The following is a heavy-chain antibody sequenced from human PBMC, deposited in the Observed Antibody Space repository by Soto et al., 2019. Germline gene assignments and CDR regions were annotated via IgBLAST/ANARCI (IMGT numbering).Heavy chain of an antibody. CDR3: ARDIVVVPAARGHFDL. D-gene: IGHD2-2*01. CDR2: VYSGGST. V-gene: IGHV3-66*01. J-gene: IGHJ2*01. Sequence: GGSLRLSCAASGFTVSSNYMSWVRQAPGKGLEWVSVVYSGGSTYYADSVKGRFTISRDNSKNTLYLQMNSLRAEDTAVYYCARDIVVVPAARGHFDLWSRGTLVTVSS. CDR1: GFTVSSNY.